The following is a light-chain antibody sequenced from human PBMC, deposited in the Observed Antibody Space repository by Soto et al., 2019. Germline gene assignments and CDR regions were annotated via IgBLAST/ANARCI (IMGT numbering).Light chain of an antibody. CDR1: QNIDNY. Sequence: DIRMTQSPSSLSASVGDRVTITCRASQNIDNYLNWYQHKPGRAPKLLIYAASSLQSGVPSRFSGRGSGSEFTLTITDLQPEDFAIYYCHQTYSTPTFGQGTRVEIK. J-gene: IGKJ1*01. V-gene: IGKV1-39*01. CDR3: HQTYSTPT. CDR2: AAS.